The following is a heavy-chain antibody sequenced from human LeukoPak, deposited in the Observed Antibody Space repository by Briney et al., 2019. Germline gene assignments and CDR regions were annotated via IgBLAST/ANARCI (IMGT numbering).Heavy chain of an antibody. Sequence: ASVKVSCKASGYTFTSYGISWVRQAPGQGLEWMGWISAYNGNTNYAQKLQGRVTMTTDTSTSTAYMELRSLRSDDTAVYYCARGRRNRDIAAAGSYMDVWGKGTTVTVSS. V-gene: IGHV1-18*01. CDR2: ISAYNGNT. J-gene: IGHJ6*03. CDR1: GYTFTSYG. CDR3: ARGRRNRDIAAAGSYMDV. D-gene: IGHD6-13*01.